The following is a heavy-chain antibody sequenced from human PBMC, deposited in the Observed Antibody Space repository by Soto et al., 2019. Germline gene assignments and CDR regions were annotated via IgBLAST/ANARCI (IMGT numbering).Heavy chain of an antibody. CDR1: GFTFSSYW. D-gene: IGHD4-17*01. V-gene: IGHV3-74*01. CDR2: INSDGSST. Sequence: SGGSLRLSCAASGFTFSSYWMHWVRQAPGKGLVWVSRINSDGSSTSYADSVKGRFTISRDNAKNTLYLQMNSLRAEDTAVYYCARDPKLHDYGDSDAFDIWGQGTMVTVSS. CDR3: ARDPKLHDYGDSDAFDI. J-gene: IGHJ3*02.